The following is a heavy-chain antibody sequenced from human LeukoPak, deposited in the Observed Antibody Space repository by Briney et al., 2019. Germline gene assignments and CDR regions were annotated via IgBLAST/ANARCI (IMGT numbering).Heavy chain of an antibody. D-gene: IGHD6-19*01. Sequence: PGGSLRLSCAASGFTFSSYWMSWVRQAPGKGLEWVANIKQDGSEKYYVDSVKGRFTISRDNAKNSLYLQMNSLRAEDTAVYYCASLSGYFRMDVWGKGTTVTISS. CDR3: ASLSGYFRMDV. CDR1: GFTFSSYW. CDR2: IKQDGSEK. V-gene: IGHV3-7*01. J-gene: IGHJ6*04.